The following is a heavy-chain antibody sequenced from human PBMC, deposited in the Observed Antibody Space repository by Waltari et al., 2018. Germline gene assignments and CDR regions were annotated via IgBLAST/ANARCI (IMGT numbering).Heavy chain of an antibody. Sequence: EVQLVESGGGLVQPGGSLRLSCAASGFIFSSYWMHWVRQAPGKGLVWVSRLNDDGSGTNYADSVKGRLSISRDKAKNTLYRQMNSLRAEDTAVYYCAREYSNSRYFDYWGPGTLVTVSS. CDR1: GFIFSSYW. V-gene: IGHV3-74*01. CDR2: LNDDGSGT. CDR3: AREYSNSRYFDY. J-gene: IGHJ4*02. D-gene: IGHD6-6*01.